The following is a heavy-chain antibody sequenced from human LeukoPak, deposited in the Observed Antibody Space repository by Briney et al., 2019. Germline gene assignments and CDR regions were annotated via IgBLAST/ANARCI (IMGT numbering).Heavy chain of an antibody. CDR2: ISGNGGCT. CDR1: GFTFSSYA. D-gene: IGHD2-15*01. Sequence: PGGSLRLSCAASGFTFSSYAMSWVRQAPGKGLEWVSSISGNGGCTYHADSVKGRFTISRDNSKNTLYMQMNSLRAEDTAVYYCAKGNNGCYDSWGQGTLVTVSS. V-gene: IGHV3-23*01. CDR3: AKGNNGCYDS. J-gene: IGHJ4*02.